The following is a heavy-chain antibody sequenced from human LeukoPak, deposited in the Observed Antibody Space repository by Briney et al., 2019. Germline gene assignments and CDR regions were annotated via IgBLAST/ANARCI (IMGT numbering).Heavy chain of an antibody. CDR1: GFTFSSYD. J-gene: IGHJ4*02. CDR3: AKSRGSGLFDY. D-gene: IGHD3-10*01. CDR2: ISGSGGST. V-gene: IGHV3-23*01. Sequence: GGTLRLSCAASGFTFSSYDMSWVRQAPGKGLQWVSGISGSGGSTYYADSVKGRFTISRDNSKNTLYVQMNSLRAEDTAVYYCAKSRGSGLFDYWGQGTLVTVAS.